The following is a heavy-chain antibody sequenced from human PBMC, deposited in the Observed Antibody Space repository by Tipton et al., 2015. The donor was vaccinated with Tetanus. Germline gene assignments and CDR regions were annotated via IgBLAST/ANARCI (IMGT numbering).Heavy chain of an antibody. Sequence: SLRLSCAASGFTFSTHGMHWVALVWYDGTRKYYTESVEGRFTISRDNSKNSLFLHMSSLRDEDTALYHCARVPNENCAHTYCFFDYWGQGTLVAVSS. CDR1: GFTFSTHG. J-gene: IGHJ4*02. CDR2: VWYDGTRK. D-gene: IGHD2/OR15-2a*01. V-gene: IGHV3-33*01. CDR3: ARVPNENCAHTYCFFDY.